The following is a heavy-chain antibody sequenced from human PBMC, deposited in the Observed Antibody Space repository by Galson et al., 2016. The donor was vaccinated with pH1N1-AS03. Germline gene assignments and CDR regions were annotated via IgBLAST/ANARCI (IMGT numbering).Heavy chain of an antibody. CDR2: IREDGSEK. D-gene: IGHD6-19*01. CDR1: GFTFSTYW. Sequence: SLRLSCATSGFTFSTYWMDWVRQAPGKGLEWVANIREDGSEKYYVDSVKGRFAISRDNAKNSLYLQMNSLRDEDTAVYYCARDGPPRGLSVACAFDFWGQGTLVTVSS. CDR3: ARDGPPRGLSVACAFDF. J-gene: IGHJ4*02. V-gene: IGHV3-7*01.